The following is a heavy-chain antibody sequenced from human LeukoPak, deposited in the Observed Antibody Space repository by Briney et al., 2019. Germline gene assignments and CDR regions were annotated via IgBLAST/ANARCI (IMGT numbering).Heavy chain of an antibody. Sequence: PSETLSLTCTVSGGSISSYYWSWIRQPPGKGLEWNGYTYYSGSTNYNPSLKSRVTISVDTSKNQFSLKLSSVTAADTAVYYCARSVEGYCSGGSCYSYYYYMDVWGKGTTVTVSS. V-gene: IGHV4-59*01. D-gene: IGHD2-15*01. CDR1: GGSISSYY. J-gene: IGHJ6*03. CDR3: ARSVEGYCSGGSCYSYYYYMDV. CDR2: TYYSGST.